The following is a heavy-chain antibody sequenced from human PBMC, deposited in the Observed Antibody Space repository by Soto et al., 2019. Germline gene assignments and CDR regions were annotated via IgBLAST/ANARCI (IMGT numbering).Heavy chain of an antibody. CDR2: INHSGST. CDR3: ASRKWELGGAEDY. J-gene: IGHJ4*02. D-gene: IGHD1-26*01. V-gene: IGHV4-34*01. CDR1: GGSFSGYY. Sequence: QVQLQQWGAGLLKPSETLSLTCAVYGGSFSGYYWSWIRQPPGKGLEWIGEINHSGSTNYNPSLKSRVTISVDTSKNQFSLKLSSVTAADTAVYYCASRKWELGGAEDYWGQGTLVTVSS.